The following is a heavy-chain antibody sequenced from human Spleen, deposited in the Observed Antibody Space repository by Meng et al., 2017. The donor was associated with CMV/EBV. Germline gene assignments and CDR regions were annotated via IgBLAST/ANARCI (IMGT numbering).Heavy chain of an antibody. J-gene: IGHJ5*02. V-gene: IGHV1-69*10. D-gene: IGHD2-2*01. CDR1: GGTFSSYT. CDR3: AREGFHVVVPAVNWFDP. CDR2: IIPILGIS. Sequence: SVKVSCKASGGTFSSYTISWLRQSPGQGLGWMGGIIPILGISKYAQKFQGRVTFTADKSTDTAYMELTSLRSEDTAVYYCAREGFHVVVPAVNWFDPWGQGSLVTVSS.